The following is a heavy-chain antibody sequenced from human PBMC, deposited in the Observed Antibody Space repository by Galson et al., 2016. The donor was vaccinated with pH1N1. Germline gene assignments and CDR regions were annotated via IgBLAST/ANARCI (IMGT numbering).Heavy chain of an antibody. J-gene: IGHJ6*02. CDR2: INTNTGNP. Sequence: SVKVSCKASGYTFTSNAMNWVRQAPGKGLEWMGWINTNTGNPTYAQCFTGRFVFSMDTSVSMAYLHISSLKAEDTAVYYCARSYCSSTSCYGGSYYYYGMDVWGQGTTVTVSS. D-gene: IGHD2-2*01. CDR3: ARSYCSSTSCYGGSYYYYGMDV. V-gene: IGHV7-4-1*04. CDR1: GYTFTSNA.